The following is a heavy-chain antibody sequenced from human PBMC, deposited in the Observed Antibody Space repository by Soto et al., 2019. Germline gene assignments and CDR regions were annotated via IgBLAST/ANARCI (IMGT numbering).Heavy chain of an antibody. Sequence: ASVKVSCKASGYTFTIYGISWVLQAPGQGLEWMGWISAYNGNTNYAQKLQGIVTMTTDTSTSTAYMELRSLRSDDTAVYYCARDRAAGSDWFDPWGQGTLVTVSS. D-gene: IGHD2-15*01. CDR3: ARDRAAGSDWFDP. V-gene: IGHV1-18*01. CDR2: ISAYNGNT. J-gene: IGHJ5*02. CDR1: GYTFTIYG.